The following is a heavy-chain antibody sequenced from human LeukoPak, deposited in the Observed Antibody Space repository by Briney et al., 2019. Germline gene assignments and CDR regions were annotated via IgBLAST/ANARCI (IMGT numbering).Heavy chain of an antibody. Sequence: SVTVSCKSSVGTFSNYAISWVRQAPGQGLEWMGGIIPIFGTANYVQKFQGRVTITADESTSTAYMELSSLRSEDTAVYYCARWARARERSRYFDYWGQGTLVTVSS. V-gene: IGHV1-69*13. CDR1: VGTFSNYA. J-gene: IGHJ4*02. CDR3: ARWARARERSRYFDY. CDR2: IIPIFGTA. D-gene: IGHD1-1*01.